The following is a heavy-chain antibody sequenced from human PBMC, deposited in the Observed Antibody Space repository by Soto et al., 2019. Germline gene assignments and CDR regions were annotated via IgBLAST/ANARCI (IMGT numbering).Heavy chain of an antibody. CDR2: IIPIFGTA. CDR1: GGTFSSYA. J-gene: IGHJ5*02. V-gene: IGHV1-69*13. CDR3: AISHKGDGYNYH. Sequence: SVKVSCKASGGTFSSYAISWLRQAPGQGLEWMGGIIPIFGTANYAQKFQGRVTITADESTSTAYMELSSLRSEDTAVYYCAISHKGDGYNYHWGQGTLVTVSS. D-gene: IGHD5-12*01.